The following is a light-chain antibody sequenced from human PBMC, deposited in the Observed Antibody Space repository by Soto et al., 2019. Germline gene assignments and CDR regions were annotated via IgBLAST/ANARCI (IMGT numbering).Light chain of an antibody. CDR1: QSVSSN. CDR2: GAS. CDR3: QQRSNWPPVIT. J-gene: IGKJ5*01. V-gene: IGKV3-11*01. Sequence: IMMTQSPATLSLSPGEISTLSCRTGQSVSSNLAWYQQKPGQAPRLLIYGASTRATGIPDRFSGSGSGTDFTLTISSLEPEDFAVYYCQQRSNWPPVITFGQGTRLEIK.